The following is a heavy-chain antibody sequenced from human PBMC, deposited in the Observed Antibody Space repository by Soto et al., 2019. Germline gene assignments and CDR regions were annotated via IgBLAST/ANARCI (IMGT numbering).Heavy chain of an antibody. V-gene: IGHV3-48*02. Sequence: EVQLVESGGGLVQPGGSLRLSCAASGFTFSTYSMNWVRQTPGEGLEWVSYIGSGGAIYYADSVKGRFTISRDNAMNSLYLQMNSLRDEDTGVYYCRRGDYGLDYWGQGTLVTVSS. D-gene: IGHD4-17*01. J-gene: IGHJ4*02. CDR3: RRGDYGLDY. CDR2: IGSGGAI. CDR1: GFTFSTYS.